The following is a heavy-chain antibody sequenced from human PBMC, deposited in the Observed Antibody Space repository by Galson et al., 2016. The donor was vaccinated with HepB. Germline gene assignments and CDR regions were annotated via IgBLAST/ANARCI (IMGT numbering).Heavy chain of an antibody. Sequence: SETLSLTCAVSGDSVSSDNWWSWVRQPPGKGLEWIGEISHRGSTNYNPSLKTRVTISLASSKNLFSLPLTSVTAADTAVYYCAKDAGSHPGFWGQGTLVTV. J-gene: IGHJ4*02. CDR1: GDSVSSDNW. D-gene: IGHD1-26*01. CDR3: AKDAGSHPGF. CDR2: ISHRGST. V-gene: IGHV4-4*02.